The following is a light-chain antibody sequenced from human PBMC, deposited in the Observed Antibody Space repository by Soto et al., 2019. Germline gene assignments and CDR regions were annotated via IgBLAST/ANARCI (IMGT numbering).Light chain of an antibody. J-gene: IGKJ1*01. CDR3: QQYNNWPPWA. V-gene: IGKV3-15*01. CDR2: GAS. Sequence: EIVMTQSPATLSVSPGERATLSCRASQSVSSKLAWYQQRPGQAPRLLIYGASTRATGIPARLSGGGSGTAFILTISSLQSEDFAVYYCQQYNNWPPWAFGQGTKVEIK. CDR1: QSVSSK.